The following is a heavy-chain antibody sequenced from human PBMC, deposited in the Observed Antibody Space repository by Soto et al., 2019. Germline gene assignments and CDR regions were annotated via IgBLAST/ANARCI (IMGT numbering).Heavy chain of an antibody. CDR1: GGSITSGSFY. CDR2: IYYSGST. Sequence: PSETLSLTCTVSGGSITSGSFYWGWIRQPPGKGLEWIGSIYYSGSTYYNPSLKSRVTISVDTSKNQFSLKLSSVTAADTAVYYCARHVDIVVVEQHLANFDSWGQGTLVTVSS. V-gene: IGHV4-39*01. D-gene: IGHD2-2*01. CDR3: ARHVDIVVVEQHLANFDS. J-gene: IGHJ4*02.